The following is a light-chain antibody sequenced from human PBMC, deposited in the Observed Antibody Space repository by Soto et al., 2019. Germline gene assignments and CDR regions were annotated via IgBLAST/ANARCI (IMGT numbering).Light chain of an antibody. CDR1: QSFSSS. CDR3: QQYNNWPFT. CDR2: DAS. V-gene: IGKV3-15*01. J-gene: IGKJ4*01. Sequence: EIVMTQSPATLSVSPGERATLSCRASQSFSSSLAWYQQKPGQAPRLLIYDASARATSIPARFSGSGSGTEFTLTISSLQSADFAVYYCQQYNNWPFTFGGGTKVEI.